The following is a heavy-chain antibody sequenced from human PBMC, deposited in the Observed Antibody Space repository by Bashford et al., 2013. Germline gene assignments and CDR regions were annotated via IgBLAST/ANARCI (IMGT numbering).Heavy chain of an antibody. CDR3: AREFPGDFRLDH. CDR2: MNPNSGNT. J-gene: IGHJ4*02. V-gene: IGHV1-8*02. D-gene: IGHD4-17*01. Sequence: ASVKVSCKASGGTFSSYAISWVRQAPGQGLEWMGWMNPNSGNTDYAQRFQGRVTMTRNTSTRTAYLELSSLTSEDTAVYYCAREFPGDFRLDHWGQGTLVTVSS. CDR1: GGTFSSYA.